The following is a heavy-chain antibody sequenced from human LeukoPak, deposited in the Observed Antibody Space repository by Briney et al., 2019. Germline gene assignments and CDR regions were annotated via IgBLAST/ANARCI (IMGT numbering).Heavy chain of an antibody. Sequence: ASVKVSCKASGYTFTGYYMHWVRQAPGQGLEWMGWINPNSGGTNYAQKFQGRVTMTRDTSISTAYMELSRLRSDDTAVYYCARGYCSSTSCYFYFDYWGQGTLVTVSS. CDR3: ARGYCSSTSCYFYFDY. D-gene: IGHD2-2*01. CDR2: INPNSGGT. V-gene: IGHV1-2*02. J-gene: IGHJ4*02. CDR1: GYTFTGYY.